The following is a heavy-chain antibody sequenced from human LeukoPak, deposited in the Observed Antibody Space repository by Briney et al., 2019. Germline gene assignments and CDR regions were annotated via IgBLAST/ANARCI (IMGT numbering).Heavy chain of an antibody. D-gene: IGHD3-16*01. J-gene: IGHJ3*02. CDR3: ARDLGATEAFDI. CDR1: GGSTTSYY. Sequence: SETLSLTCIVSGGSTTSYYWSWIRQTPGKGLEWIGQIHYSGSTNYNPSHTSRVTISIDTSNNEVSLKLSSVNAADTAVYYCARDLGATEAFDIWGQGTMVTVSS. V-gene: IGHV4-59*01. CDR2: IHYSGST.